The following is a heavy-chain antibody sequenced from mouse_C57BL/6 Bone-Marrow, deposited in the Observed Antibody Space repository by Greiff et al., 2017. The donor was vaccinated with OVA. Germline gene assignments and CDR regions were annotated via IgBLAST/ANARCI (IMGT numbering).Heavy chain of an antibody. CDR1: GYTFTSYW. CDR2: INPSSGYT. CDR3: ANAYYSNPFDY. V-gene: IGHV1-7*01. J-gene: IGHJ2*01. D-gene: IGHD2-5*01. Sequence: QVQLKVSGAELAKPGASVKLSCKASGYTFTSYWMHWVKQRPGQGLEWIGYINPSSGYTKYNQKFKDKATLTADKSSSTAYMQLSSLTYEDSAVYYCANAYYSNPFDYWGQGTTLTVSS.